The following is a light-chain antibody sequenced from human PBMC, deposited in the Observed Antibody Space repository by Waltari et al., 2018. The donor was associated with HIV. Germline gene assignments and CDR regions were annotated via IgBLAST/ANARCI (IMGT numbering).Light chain of an antibody. Sequence: DNQMTQASPTLTASICDRIDIICRASQNVGAWLAWYQQKPGEAPNLLIYKATNVEGGVPSRFSGSASGTDFTLTIDSLHPDDFATYYCHQYSDYLGSFGQGTKVEVK. CDR2: KAT. CDR3: HQYSDYLGS. J-gene: IGKJ1*01. V-gene: IGKV1-5*03. CDR1: QNVGAW.